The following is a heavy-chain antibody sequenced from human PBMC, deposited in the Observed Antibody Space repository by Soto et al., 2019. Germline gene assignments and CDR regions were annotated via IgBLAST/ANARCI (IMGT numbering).Heavy chain of an antibody. V-gene: IGHV3-53*01. CDR2: IYSGGST. Sequence: GGSLRLSCAASGFTVSSNYMSWVRQAPGKGLERVSVIYSGGSTYYADSVKGRFTISRDNSKNTLYLQMNSMRAEDTSVYYCARDTPEYYYDSSGYYSYWGQGTLVTVSS. D-gene: IGHD3-22*01. CDR3: ARDTPEYYYDSSGYYSY. CDR1: GFTVSSNY. J-gene: IGHJ4*02.